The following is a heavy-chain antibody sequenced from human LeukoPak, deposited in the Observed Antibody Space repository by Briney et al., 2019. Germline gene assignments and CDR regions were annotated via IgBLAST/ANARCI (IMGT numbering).Heavy chain of an antibody. D-gene: IGHD3-22*01. J-gene: IGHJ4*02. V-gene: IGHV3-53*01. Sequence: GGSLRLSCAASGFTVSSNYMSWVRQAPGKGLEWVSVIYSGGSTYYADSVKGRFSISRDNSENTLYLQMKSPRAEDTAVYYCAKWLLPRDYWGQGTLVTVSS. CDR3: AKWLLPRDY. CDR1: GFTVSSNY. CDR2: IYSGGST.